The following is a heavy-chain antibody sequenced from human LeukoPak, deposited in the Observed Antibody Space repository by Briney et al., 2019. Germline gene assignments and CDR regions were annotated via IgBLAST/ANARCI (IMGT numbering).Heavy chain of an antibody. CDR1: GFTFRSYA. CDR3: ARVRIAVAVGFFDY. J-gene: IGHJ4*02. D-gene: IGHD6-19*01. Sequence: PGGSLRLSCAASGFTFRSYAMSWVRQAPGEGLEWVSAISGSGGSTYYADSVKGRFTISRDNSKNTLFLQMNSLRAEDTAVYYCARVRIAVAVGFFDYWGQGTLVTVSS. V-gene: IGHV3-23*01. CDR2: ISGSGGST.